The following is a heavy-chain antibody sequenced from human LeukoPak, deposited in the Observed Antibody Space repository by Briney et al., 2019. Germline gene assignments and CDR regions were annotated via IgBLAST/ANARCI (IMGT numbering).Heavy chain of an antibody. CDR3: AGYQDGMDV. J-gene: IGHJ6*02. CDR2: IYYSGST. V-gene: IGHV4-59*01. D-gene: IGHD2-2*01. CDR1: GVSISSYY. Sequence: PSQTLSLTCTVSGVSISSYYWSWVRQPPGKGLEWIGYIYYSGSTNYNPSLKSRVTISVDTSKNQFSLKLSSVTAADTAVYYCAGYQDGMDVWGQGTTVTVSS.